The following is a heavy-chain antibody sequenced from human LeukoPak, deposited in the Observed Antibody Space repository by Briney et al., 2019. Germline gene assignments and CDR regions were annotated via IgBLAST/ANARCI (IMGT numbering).Heavy chain of an antibody. CDR3: ARGGGSGWSHDAFDI. CDR1: GFTFSSYS. CDR2: ISSSSTYI. Sequence: GGSLRLSCAASGFTFSSYSMNWVRQAPGKGPEWVSSISSSSTYIYYADSLKGRFTISRDNAKNSLYLQMNSLRAKDTAVYYCARGGGSGWSHDAFDIWGQGTMVTVSS. D-gene: IGHD6-19*01. J-gene: IGHJ3*02. V-gene: IGHV3-21*01.